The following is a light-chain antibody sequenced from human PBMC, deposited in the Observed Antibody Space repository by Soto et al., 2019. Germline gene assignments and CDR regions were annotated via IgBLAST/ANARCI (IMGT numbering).Light chain of an antibody. V-gene: IGKV1-27*01. Sequence: DIQMTQSPSSLSASVGDRVTITCRASQGISNYIAWYQQKPGKAPKLLIYAASTLQSGVPSRFSGSGSGTDFTLTINSLQPEDVAIYSCQRYSSVPFFGPGTKVDI. CDR1: QGISNY. CDR3: QRYSSVPF. CDR2: AAS. J-gene: IGKJ3*01.